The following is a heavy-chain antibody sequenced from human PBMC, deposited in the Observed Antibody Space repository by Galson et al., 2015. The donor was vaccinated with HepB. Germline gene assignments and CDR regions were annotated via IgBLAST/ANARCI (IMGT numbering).Heavy chain of an antibody. D-gene: IGHD3-3*02. CDR3: AKASYLEWLFEYFQH. Sequence: SLRLSCAASGFTFRSYAMGWVRLAPGKGLEWVSGISGSGDTTYFGDSVKGRFTISRDNYKDRLYLQMSSLRAEDTAVYFCAKASYLEWLFEYFQHWGRGTLVTVSS. CDR2: ISGSGDTT. V-gene: IGHV3-23*01. CDR1: GFTFRSYA. J-gene: IGHJ1*01.